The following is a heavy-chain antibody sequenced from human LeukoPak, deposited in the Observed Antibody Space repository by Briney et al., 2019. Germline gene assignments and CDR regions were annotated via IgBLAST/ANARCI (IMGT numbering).Heavy chain of an antibody. CDR1: RFIFTNAW. CDR3: TTDRGISGTTDLDY. D-gene: IGHD1-20*01. Sequence: GGSLRLSCAASRFIFTNAWMSWVRQTPGKGLEWGVRNRSKAGGGTTDYAAPVKGRFTVSRDDSKNTFYLEMNSLKTEETAVYYCTTDRGISGTTDLDYWGQGTLVTVSS. J-gene: IGHJ4*02. V-gene: IGHV3-15*01. CDR2: NRSKAGGGTT.